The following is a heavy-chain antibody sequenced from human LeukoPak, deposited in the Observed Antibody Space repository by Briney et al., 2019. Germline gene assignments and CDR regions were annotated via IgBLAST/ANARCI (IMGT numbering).Heavy chain of an antibody. CDR1: GGTFSSYA. V-gene: IGHV1-69*13. CDR2: IIPIFGTA. Sequence: SVKVSCKASGGTFSSYAISWARQAPGQGLAWMGGIIPIFGTANYAQKFQGRVTITADESTSTAYMELSSLRSEDTAVYDCAREGAGSRAFDYWGQGTLVTVSS. CDR3: AREGAGSRAFDY. D-gene: IGHD6-19*01. J-gene: IGHJ4*02.